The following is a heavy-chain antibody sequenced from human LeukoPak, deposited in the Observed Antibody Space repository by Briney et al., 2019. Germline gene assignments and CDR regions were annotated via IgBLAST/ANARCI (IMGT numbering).Heavy chain of an antibody. V-gene: IGHV4-34*01. CDR3: ARRDYCTSTSCYESYNWFDP. CDR2: INHSGST. Sequence: SETLSLTCAVYGGSFSGYYWSWIRQPPGKGLEWIGEINHSGSTNYSPSLKSRLTISVDTSNNQFSLRLGSVTAADTAVYYCARRDYCTSTSCYESYNWFDPWGQGTLVTVSS. D-gene: IGHD2-2*01. J-gene: IGHJ5*02. CDR1: GGSFSGYY.